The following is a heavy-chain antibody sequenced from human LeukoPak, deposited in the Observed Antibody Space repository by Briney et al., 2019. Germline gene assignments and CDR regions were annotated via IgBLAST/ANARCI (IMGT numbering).Heavy chain of an antibody. J-gene: IGHJ3*02. V-gene: IGHV4-59*08. D-gene: IGHD6-25*01. CDR3: ARSAIDAFDI. Sequence: SETLSLTCTVSGGSISNYYWSWIRQPPGKGLECIGYLYYSGSTNYNPSLKSRVTISVDTSKNQFSLKLSSVTAADTAVYYCARSAIDAFDIWGQGTMVTV. CDR1: GGSISNYY. CDR2: LYYSGST.